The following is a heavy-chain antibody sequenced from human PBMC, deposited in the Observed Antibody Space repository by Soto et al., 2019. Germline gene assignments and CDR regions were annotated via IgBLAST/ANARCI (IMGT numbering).Heavy chain of an antibody. Sequence: GGSLRLSCAASGFTFRTYSMNWLRQAPGKGLEWVSYISRSSILIYYAVSGKGRFTISRDNAKNSLYLQMNSLRHEDTAMYYCARDLGAVAGSPFFDYWGQGTLVTVSS. CDR3: ARDLGAVAGSPFFDY. CDR1: GFTFRTYS. D-gene: IGHD6-19*01. V-gene: IGHV3-48*02. CDR2: ISRSSILI. J-gene: IGHJ4*02.